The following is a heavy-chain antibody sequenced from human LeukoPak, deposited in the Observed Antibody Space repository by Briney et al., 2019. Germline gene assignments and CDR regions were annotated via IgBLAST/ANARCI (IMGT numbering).Heavy chain of an antibody. CDR1: GYTFTSYA. V-gene: IGHV1-3*03. Sequence: ASVKVSCKASGYTFTSYATHWVRQAPGQRLEWMGWINAGNGNTKYSQEFQGRVTITRDTSASTAYMELSSLRSEDMAVYYCARSTADYYMDVWGKGTTVTASS. J-gene: IGHJ6*03. CDR3: ARSTADYYMDV. CDR2: INAGNGNT.